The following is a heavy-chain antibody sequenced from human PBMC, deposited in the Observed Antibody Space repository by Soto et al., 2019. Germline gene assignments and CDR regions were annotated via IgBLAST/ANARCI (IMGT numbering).Heavy chain of an antibody. Sequence: SETLSLTCTVSGDSVTSGNYYWSWIRQPPGKGLEWIGHIYYSGSTNYSPSLKSRVTISLDTPNNQFSLKVTSVTAADTAVYYCAMIPVDTYMTHWFDPWGQGTLVTVSS. V-gene: IGHV4-61*01. CDR1: GDSVTSGNYY. J-gene: IGHJ5*01. CDR3: AMIPVDTYMTHWFDP. CDR2: IYYSGST. D-gene: IGHD5-18*01.